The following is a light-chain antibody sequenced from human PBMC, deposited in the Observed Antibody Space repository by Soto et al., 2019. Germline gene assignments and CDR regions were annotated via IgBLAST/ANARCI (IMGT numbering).Light chain of an antibody. V-gene: IGKV3-15*01. Sequence: TVLTQSPGTLSLSPGERATLSCRASQNVTSNLLVWYQQHPGQAPRLLIYGASTRASGVPARFSGSGSGTEFTLTISSLQSEDSAVYYCHQYNNWWTFGQGTKVDIK. CDR1: QNVTSN. CDR3: HQYNNWWT. CDR2: GAS. J-gene: IGKJ1*01.